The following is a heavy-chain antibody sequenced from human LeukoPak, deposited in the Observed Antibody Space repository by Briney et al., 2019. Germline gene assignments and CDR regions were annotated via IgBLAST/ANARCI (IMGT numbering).Heavy chain of an antibody. Sequence: SETLSLTCAVYGGFFSVYHWSWIRQPPGKGLEGIGEINHSGSTNYNPSLKSRVTISVATSKNQFSLKLSSVTAADTAVYYCARTTWDIVVVPAATDIYYMDVWGKGTTVTVSS. CDR2: INHSGST. J-gene: IGHJ6*03. CDR3: ARTTWDIVVVPAATDIYYMDV. CDR1: GGFFSVYH. D-gene: IGHD2-2*01. V-gene: IGHV4-34*01.